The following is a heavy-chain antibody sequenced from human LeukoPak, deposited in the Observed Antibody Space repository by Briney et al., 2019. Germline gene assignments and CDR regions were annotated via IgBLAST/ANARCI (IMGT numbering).Heavy chain of an antibody. CDR2: ISASGTA. D-gene: IGHD3-9*01. Sequence: GGSLRLSCAASGFTFSTYAMTWGRQAPGKGLEWVSVISASGTAHYADSMKGRFTISRDNSKNTVYLQLSSLRPEDTAVYYCAKARVTTGYYMQVDYWGQGTLVTVSS. J-gene: IGHJ4*02. CDR1: GFTFSTYA. CDR3: AKARVTTGYYMQVDY. V-gene: IGHV3-23*01.